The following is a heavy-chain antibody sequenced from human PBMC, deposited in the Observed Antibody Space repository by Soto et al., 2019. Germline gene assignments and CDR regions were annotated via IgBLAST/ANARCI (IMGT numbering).Heavy chain of an antibody. CDR2: IHYSGST. Sequence: QVQLQESGPGLVKPSETLSLTCTVSGGSINSYYWGWIRQPPGKGLEWIGYIHYSGSTNYNPSLKSRVTISVDTPKNQFSLKVNSMTAAHTAVYYCARGGLAARKGRWFDPWGQGTLVTVSS. CDR3: ARGGLAARKGRWFDP. J-gene: IGHJ5*02. D-gene: IGHD6-6*01. CDR1: GGSINSYY. V-gene: IGHV4-59*01.